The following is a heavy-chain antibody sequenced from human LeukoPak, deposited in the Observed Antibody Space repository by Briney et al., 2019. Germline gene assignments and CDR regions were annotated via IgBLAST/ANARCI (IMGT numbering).Heavy chain of an antibody. D-gene: IGHD2-2*01. CDR1: GYTFNTYG. CDR3: ARLPLGYCSSTSCLD. CDR2: ISSSTGNT. V-gene: IGHV1-18*01. Sequence: ASVKVSCKASGYTFNTYGISWVRQAPGQGLEWMGWISSSTGNTKYAQNLQGRVTMTTDTSTSTAYLELRNLRSDDTAVYYYARLPLGYCSSTSCLDWGQGTLVTVSS. J-gene: IGHJ4*02.